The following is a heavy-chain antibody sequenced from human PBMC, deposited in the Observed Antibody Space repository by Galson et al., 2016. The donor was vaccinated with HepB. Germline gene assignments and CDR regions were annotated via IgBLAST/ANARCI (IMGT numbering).Heavy chain of an antibody. CDR3: ARDYGDRYFDK. Sequence: SLRLSCAASGFSFRNYIMHWVRQAPGKGLEWVAVIWYDGSNINYAASVKGRFTISRDNSKNTLYLQTSSLRAEDTAVYFCARDYGDRYFDKWGQGTLVSVSS. J-gene: IGHJ4*02. CDR1: GFSFRNYI. D-gene: IGHD2-21*02. CDR2: IWYDGSNI. V-gene: IGHV3-33*01.